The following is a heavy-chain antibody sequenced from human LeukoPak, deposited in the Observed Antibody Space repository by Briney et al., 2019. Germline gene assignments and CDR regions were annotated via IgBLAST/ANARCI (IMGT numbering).Heavy chain of an antibody. CDR2: ISDSGGST. J-gene: IGHJ4*02. Sequence: GGSLRLSCAASGFTFSSYAMSWVRQAPGKGLEWVSIISDSGGSTYHADSVKGRFTISRDNSKNTLYLQMNSLRAEDTAVYYCARVGLTTAAGTYDYWGQGTLVTVSS. V-gene: IGHV3-23*01. CDR3: ARVGLTTAAGTYDY. D-gene: IGHD6-13*01. CDR1: GFTFSSYA.